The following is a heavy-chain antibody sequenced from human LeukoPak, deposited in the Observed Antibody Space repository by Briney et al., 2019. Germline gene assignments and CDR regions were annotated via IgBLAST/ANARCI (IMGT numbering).Heavy chain of an antibody. CDR2: IYYSGST. CDR3: ARDKVNWYFDL. J-gene: IGHJ2*01. CDR1: GGSISSYY. Sequence: KPSETLSLTCTVSGGSISSYYWSWIRQPPGKGVEWIGYIYYSGSTNYNPSLKSRVTISVDTSKNQFSLKLSSVTAADTAVYYCARDKVNWYFDLWGRGTLVTVSS. V-gene: IGHV4-59*01.